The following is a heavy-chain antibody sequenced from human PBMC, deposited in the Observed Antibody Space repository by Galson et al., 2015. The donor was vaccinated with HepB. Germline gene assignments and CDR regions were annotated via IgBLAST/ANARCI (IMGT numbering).Heavy chain of an antibody. CDR1: GFTFSHYA. CDR2: IWYDGSNK. CDR3: ARERGSGWYEGFDY. V-gene: IGHV3-33*08. Sequence: SLRLSCAASGFTFSHYAMHWVRQAPGKGLEWVAVIWYDGSNKDYADSVKGRFTISRDNSKNTLYLQMNSLRVEDTAAYYCARERGSGWYEGFDYWGQGTLVTVSS. J-gene: IGHJ4*02. D-gene: IGHD6-19*01.